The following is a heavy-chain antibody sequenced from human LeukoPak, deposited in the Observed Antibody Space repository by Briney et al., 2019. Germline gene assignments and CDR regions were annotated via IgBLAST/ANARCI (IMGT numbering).Heavy chain of an antibody. CDR2: ISSSSSYI. Sequence: GGSLRLSCAASGFTFSSYSMNWVRQAPGKGLEWVSSISSSSSYIYYADSVKGRFTISRDNAKNSLYLQMNSLRAEDTAVYYCARGESSGYYPADYWGQGTLVTVSS. CDR1: GFTFSSYS. D-gene: IGHD3-22*01. J-gene: IGHJ4*02. V-gene: IGHV3-21*01. CDR3: ARGESSGYYPADY.